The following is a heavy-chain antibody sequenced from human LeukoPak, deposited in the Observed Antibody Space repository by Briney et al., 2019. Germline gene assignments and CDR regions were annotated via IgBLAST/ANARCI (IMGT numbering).Heavy chain of an antibody. J-gene: IGHJ5*02. Sequence: GGSLRLSCAASGFTFSTYGMHWLRQAPGKGLEWVAVIWYDGGNKYYADSVKGRFTISRDNSKNTLYLQMNSLRAEDTAVYYCARDWYHKWFDPWGQGTRVTVSS. CDR2: IWYDGGNK. D-gene: IGHD6-13*01. CDR3: ARDWYHKWFDP. CDR1: GFTFSTYG. V-gene: IGHV3-33*01.